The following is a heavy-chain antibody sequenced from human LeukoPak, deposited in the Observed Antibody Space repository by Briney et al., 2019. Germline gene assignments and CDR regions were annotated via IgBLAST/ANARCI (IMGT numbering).Heavy chain of an antibody. CDR2: IIPMSSTT. J-gene: IGHJ4*02. CDR1: GGTFSSHS. D-gene: IGHD3-3*01. Sequence: SVKVSCKASGGTFSSHSFNWVRQAPGQGLEWLGGIIPMSSTTKYAQNFQGRVTITADESTSTAFMELSSLRPEDTAVYYCARPRTYYDSWSGYPPFDYWGQGTLVTVSS. V-gene: IGHV1-69*13. CDR3: ARPRTYYDSWSGYPPFDY.